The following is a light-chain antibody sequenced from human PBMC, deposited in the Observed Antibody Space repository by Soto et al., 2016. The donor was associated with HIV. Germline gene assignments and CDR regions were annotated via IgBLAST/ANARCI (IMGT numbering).Light chain of an antibody. CDR3: QQYNSYSRWT. J-gene: IGKJ1*01. Sequence: DIQMTQSPSSLSASVGDRVTITCRASQSIGRFLNWYQQISGKAPNLLIYDASSLQSGVPSRFSGSGSGTDFTLTISSLQPDDFATYYCQQYNSYSRWTFGQGTKVEIK. V-gene: IGKV1-39*01. CDR1: QSIGRF. CDR2: DAS.